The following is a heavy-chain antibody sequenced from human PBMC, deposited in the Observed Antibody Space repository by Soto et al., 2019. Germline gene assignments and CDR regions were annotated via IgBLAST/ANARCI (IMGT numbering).Heavy chain of an antibody. V-gene: IGHV6-1*01. CDR3: GSVRLQRVVTTHWFDP. CDR1: GDSVSSNSGS. CDR2: TYYRSKWYN. J-gene: IGHJ5*02. D-gene: IGHD2-21*02. Sequence: SQTLSLTCAVSGDSVSSNSGSWNWIRQSPSRGLEWLGRTYYRSKWYNDYAVSVKSRITISPDTSKNQFSLQLNSVTPEDTAVYYSGSVRLQRVVTTHWFDPWGQGTLVTVSS.